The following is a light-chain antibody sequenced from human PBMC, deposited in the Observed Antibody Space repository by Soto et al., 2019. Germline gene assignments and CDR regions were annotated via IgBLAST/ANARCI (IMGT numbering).Light chain of an antibody. CDR1: SSDVGGYNY. V-gene: IGLV2-8*01. CDR2: EVT. J-gene: IGLJ3*02. CDR3: SSHAGIINVV. Sequence: QSALTQPPSASGSPGQSVTISCTGTSSDVGGYNYVSWYQQHPGKAPKLIIYEVTKRPSGVPDRFSGSKSGNTASLTVSGLPAEDEADYYCSSHAGIINVVFGGGTKLTVL.